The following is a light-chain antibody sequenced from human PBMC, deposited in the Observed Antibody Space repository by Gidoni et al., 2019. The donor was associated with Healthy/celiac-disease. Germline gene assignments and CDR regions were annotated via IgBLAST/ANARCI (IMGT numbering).Light chain of an antibody. J-gene: IGKJ2*04. Sequence: EIVLTQSPATLSLSPGERATLSCRASQSVSSYLAWYQQKPGQAPRLLIYDASNRATGIPARFSGSGSGTDFTLTISSLEPEDFAVYYCQQRSNWFMCSFGQGTKLEIK. CDR1: QSVSSY. CDR3: QQRSNWFMCS. V-gene: IGKV3-11*01. CDR2: DAS.